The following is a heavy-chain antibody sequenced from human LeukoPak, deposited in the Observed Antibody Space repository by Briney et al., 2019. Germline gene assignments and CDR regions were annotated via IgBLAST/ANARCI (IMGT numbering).Heavy chain of an antibody. J-gene: IGHJ5*02. CDR3: ARDRYCSGA. CDR1: GFTFSNYW. D-gene: IGHD2-15*01. Sequence: GGSLRLSCAASGFTFSNYWMSWVRQAPGKGLEWVANIKEDGSKKHHADSVKGRFTISRDNAKNSLYLQMNSLRAEDTAVYYCARDRYCSGAWGQGTLVTVSS. V-gene: IGHV3-7*03. CDR2: IKEDGSKK.